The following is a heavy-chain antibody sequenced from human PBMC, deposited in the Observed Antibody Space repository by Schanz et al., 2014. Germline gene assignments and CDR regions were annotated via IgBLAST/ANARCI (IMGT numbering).Heavy chain of an antibody. V-gene: IGHV4-61*02. CDR3: AREPLSGYNWFDP. D-gene: IGHD6-25*01. CDR1: GGSISSGGYY. Sequence: QVQLQESGPGLVKPSQTLSLTCTVSGGSISSGGYYWSWIRQHPGKGLEWIGRIYTSGSTNYNPSLKSRVTIPLATPKNQFSLKLSSVTAADTAVYYCAREPLSGYNWFDPWGQGSLVTVSS. J-gene: IGHJ5*02. CDR2: IYTSGST.